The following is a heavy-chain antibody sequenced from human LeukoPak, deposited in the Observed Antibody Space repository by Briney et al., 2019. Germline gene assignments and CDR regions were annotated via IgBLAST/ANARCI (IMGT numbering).Heavy chain of an antibody. J-gene: IGHJ4*02. CDR1: GFTFDNYR. CDR3: TTKPARRYFDY. CDR2: VNADGGNT. Sequence: GGSLRLSCAASGFTFDNYRMSWVRQAPGKGLEWVSTVNADGGNTYYADSVKGRFTISRDNSKNTLYLQMNSLRAEDTAVYCATTKPARRYFDYWGQGTLVTVSS. V-gene: IGHV3-23*01. D-gene: IGHD1-1*01.